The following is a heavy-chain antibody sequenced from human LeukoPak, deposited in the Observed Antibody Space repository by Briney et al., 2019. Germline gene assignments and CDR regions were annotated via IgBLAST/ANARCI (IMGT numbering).Heavy chain of an antibody. D-gene: IGHD3-22*01. CDR3: ARGGRYYDSSGYPDY. Sequence: PRRSLRLSCAASGFTFSSYGMHWVRQAPGKGLEWVAVIWYDGSNKYYADSVKGRFTISRDNSKNTLYLQMNSLRAEDTAAYYCARGGRYYDSSGYPDYWGQGTLVTVSS. CDR2: IWYDGSNK. J-gene: IGHJ4*02. V-gene: IGHV3-33*01. CDR1: GFTFSSYG.